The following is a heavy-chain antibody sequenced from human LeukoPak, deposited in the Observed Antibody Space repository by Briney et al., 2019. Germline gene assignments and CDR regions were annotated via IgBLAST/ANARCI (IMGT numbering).Heavy chain of an antibody. CDR2: IYYSGST. CDR3: VTGSSSRYFDY. CDR1: GGSISSSSYY. V-gene: IGHV4-39*01. J-gene: IGHJ4*02. D-gene: IGHD6-6*01. Sequence: PSETLSLTCTASGGSISSSSYYWGWIRQPPGKGLEWIGSIYYSGSTNYNPSLKSRVTISVDTSKNQFSLKLSSVTAADTAVYYCVTGSSSRYFDYWGQGTLVTVSS.